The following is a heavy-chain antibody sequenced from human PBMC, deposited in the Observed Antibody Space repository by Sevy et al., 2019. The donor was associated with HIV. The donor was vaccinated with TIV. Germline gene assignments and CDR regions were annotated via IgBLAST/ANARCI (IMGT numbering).Heavy chain of an antibody. CDR2: FSFGCGKI. CDR3: AREGCSKPHDY. V-gene: IGHV3-23*01. D-gene: IGHD2-2*01. Sequence: GESLKICCAASGFTFSNYAMSWVRQAPGKGLEWVSTFSFGCGKINYADSVKGRFTISRDNSKNTLYLQMNSLRAEDTALYYCAREGCSKPHDYWGQGTLVTVSS. J-gene: IGHJ4*02. CDR1: GFTFSNYA.